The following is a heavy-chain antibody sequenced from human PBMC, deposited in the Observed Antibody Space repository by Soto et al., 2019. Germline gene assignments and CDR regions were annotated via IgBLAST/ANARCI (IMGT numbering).Heavy chain of an antibody. J-gene: IGHJ4*02. CDR1: GGSINSGGYY. D-gene: IGHD6-13*01. CDR2: MYYSGST. V-gene: IGHV4-31*03. Sequence: QVQLRESGPGLVKPSQTLSLTCTVSGGSINSGGYYWNWIRQHPGQGLEWIGYMYYSGSTYYNPFLTSRVIISADTSENHFSLKLSSVTAADPAVYCCARGYRQSGYSSSWVFDYWGQGTLVNVSS. CDR3: ARGYRQSGYSSSWVFDY.